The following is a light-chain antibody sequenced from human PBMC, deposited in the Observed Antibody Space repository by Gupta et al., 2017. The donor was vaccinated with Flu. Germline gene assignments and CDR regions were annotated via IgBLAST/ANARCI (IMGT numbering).Light chain of an antibody. CDR1: NIGTKS. Sequence: SYVLTQATSVSVAPGETATITCGGNNIGTKSVHWYAQKPGQAPVLVVCENNDRPSGIPERFSGSNSGNAATLYIXRXEAGDEXDYYCQAWDSVGDRGVFGGGTKLTVL. CDR2: ENN. J-gene: IGLJ3*02. CDR3: QAWDSVGDRGV. V-gene: IGLV3-21*02.